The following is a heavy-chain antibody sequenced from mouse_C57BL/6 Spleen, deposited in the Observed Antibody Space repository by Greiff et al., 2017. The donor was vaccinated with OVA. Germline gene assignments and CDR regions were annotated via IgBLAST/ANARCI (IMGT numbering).Heavy chain of an antibody. CDR2: IYPRSGNT. Sequence: QVQLQQSGAELARPGASVKLSCKASGYTFTSYGISWVKQRTGQGLEWIGEIYPRSGNTYSNEKFKGKATLTADKSSSTAYMELRSLTSEDSAVYFCARGVLGHGPGFAYWGQGTLVTVSA. CDR1: GYTFTSYG. D-gene: IGHD4-1*01. V-gene: IGHV1-81*01. J-gene: IGHJ3*01. CDR3: ARGVLGHGPGFAY.